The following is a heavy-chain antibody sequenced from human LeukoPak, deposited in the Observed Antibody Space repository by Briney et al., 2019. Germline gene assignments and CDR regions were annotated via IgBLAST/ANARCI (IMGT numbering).Heavy chain of an antibody. Sequence: SETLSLTCTVSGGSISSYYWSWIRQPPGQGLEWIGYSYYSGSTNYNPSLKSRVTISVETSKNQFSLKLSSVTAADTAVYYCARMVRGVSPPRRYYYYYMDVWGKGTTVTISS. V-gene: IGHV4-59*01. CDR1: GGSISSYY. D-gene: IGHD3-10*01. CDR2: SYYSGST. CDR3: ARMVRGVSPPRRYYYYYMDV. J-gene: IGHJ6*03.